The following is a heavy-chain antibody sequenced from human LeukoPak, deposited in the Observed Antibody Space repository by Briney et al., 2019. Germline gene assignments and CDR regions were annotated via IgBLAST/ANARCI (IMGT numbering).Heavy chain of an antibody. V-gene: IGHV4-59*03. CDR1: GGSISTYY. J-gene: IGHJ4*02. CDR3: ARANPGPDY. D-gene: IGHD1-14*01. CDR2: IYYSGNT. Sequence: SETLSLTCTVSGGSISTYYWSWIRQPPGKGLEWIGYIYYSGNTNCNPSLKSRVTISIDTSKNQFSLKLTSVTAADTAVYYCARANPGPDYWGQGALVTVSS.